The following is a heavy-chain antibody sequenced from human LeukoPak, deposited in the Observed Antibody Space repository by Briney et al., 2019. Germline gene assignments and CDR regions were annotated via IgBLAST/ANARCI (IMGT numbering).Heavy chain of an antibody. CDR2: ISSSSSYI. J-gene: IGHJ6*04. CDR1: GFTFSSYD. Sequence: GGSLRLSCAASGFTFSSYDMSWVRQAPGKGLEWVSSISSSSSYIYYADSVKGRFTISRDNARNSLYLQMNSLRAEDTAVYYCVRGKANYGSGSDVWGKGTTVTVSS. CDR3: VRGKANYGSGSDV. V-gene: IGHV3-21*01. D-gene: IGHD3-10*01.